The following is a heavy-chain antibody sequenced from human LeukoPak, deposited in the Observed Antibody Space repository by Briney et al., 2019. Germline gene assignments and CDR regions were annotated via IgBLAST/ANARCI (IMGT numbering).Heavy chain of an antibody. CDR3: ARDFVGAFDY. Sequence: QPGGSLRLSCAASGFTFRTYGMNWVRQAPGKGLDWVSYISSSSSTIYYADSVKGRFTISRDNAKNSLYLQMNSLRDEDTAVYYCARDFVGAFDYWGQGTLVAVSS. CDR2: ISSSSSTI. V-gene: IGHV3-48*02. J-gene: IGHJ4*02. CDR1: GFTFRTYG. D-gene: IGHD1-26*01.